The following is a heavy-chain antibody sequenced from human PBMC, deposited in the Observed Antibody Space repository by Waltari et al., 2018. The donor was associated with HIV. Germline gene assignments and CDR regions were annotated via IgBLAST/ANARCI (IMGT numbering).Heavy chain of an antibody. CDR2: ISYDGSNK. CDR3: ASRESYGSGSYYRDYYGMDV. V-gene: IGHV3-30*04. Sequence: QVQLVESGGGVVQPGRSLRLSCAASGFTFSSYAMHWVRQAPGKGLEWVAVISYDGSNKYYADSVKGRFTISRDNSKNTLYLQMNSLRAEDTAVYYCASRESYGSGSYYRDYYGMDVWGQGTTVTVSS. CDR1: GFTFSSYA. D-gene: IGHD3-10*01. J-gene: IGHJ6*02.